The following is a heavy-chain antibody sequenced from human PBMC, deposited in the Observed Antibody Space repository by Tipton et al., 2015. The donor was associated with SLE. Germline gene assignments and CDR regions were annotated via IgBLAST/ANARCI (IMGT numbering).Heavy chain of an antibody. J-gene: IGHJ4*02. D-gene: IGHD4-17*01. CDR1: GGSINRSY. Sequence: TLSLTCTVSGGSINRSYWSWIRQPPGKGLEWIGYVYYSGSTNYNPSLKSRVTISMDPSKNQFSLRLSSVTAADTAVYYCAGGELRYGDYDFYYWGQGSLVTVSS. CDR3: AGGELRYGDYDFYY. CDR2: VYYSGST. V-gene: IGHV4-59*01.